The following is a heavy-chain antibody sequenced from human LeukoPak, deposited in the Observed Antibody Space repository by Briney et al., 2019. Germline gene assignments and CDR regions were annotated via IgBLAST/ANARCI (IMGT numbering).Heavy chain of an antibody. Sequence: GASVKVSCKASGYTFTSYGISWVRQAPGQGLEWMGWISAYNGNTNYAQKLQGRVTMTTDTSTSTAYMELRSLRSEDTAVYYCARDLRNYGSGSHYYFDYWGQGTLVTVSS. V-gene: IGHV1-18*01. CDR2: ISAYNGNT. CDR1: GYTFTSYG. J-gene: IGHJ4*02. D-gene: IGHD3-10*01. CDR3: ARDLRNYGSGSHYYFDY.